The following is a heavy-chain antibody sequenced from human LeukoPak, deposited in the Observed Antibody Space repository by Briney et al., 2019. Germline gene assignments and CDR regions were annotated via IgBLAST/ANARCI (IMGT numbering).Heavy chain of an antibody. CDR2: IFHSGST. J-gene: IGHJ4*02. CDR3: ARHTNFWSGYSDY. CDR1: GYSISSAYY. V-gene: IGHV4-38-2*01. Sequence: SETLSLTCAVSGYSISSAYYWGWIRQPPGKGLEWIGSIFHSGSTYYNPSLKSRVTISVDTSMTQFSLKLSSVTAADTAVYYCARHTNFWSGYSDYWGRGTLVTVSS. D-gene: IGHD3-3*01.